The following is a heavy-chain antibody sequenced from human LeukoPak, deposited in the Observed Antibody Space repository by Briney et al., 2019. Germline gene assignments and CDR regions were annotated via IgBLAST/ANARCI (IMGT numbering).Heavy chain of an antibody. CDR2: INSDGSRT. CDR1: GFTFSNFW. J-gene: IGHJ6*02. V-gene: IGHV3-74*01. Sequence: PGGSLRLSCAASGFTFSNFWMHWVRQAPGKGLVWVSRINSDGSRTSNADSVKGRFTISRDNAKNTLYLQMNSLRAEDTAVYYCARGRLWVGEDHYYYYGVDVWGQGTTVTVSS. D-gene: IGHD3-10*01. CDR3: ARGRLWVGEDHYYYYGVDV.